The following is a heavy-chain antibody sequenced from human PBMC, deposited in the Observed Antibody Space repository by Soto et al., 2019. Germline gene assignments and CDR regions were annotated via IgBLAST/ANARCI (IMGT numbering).Heavy chain of an antibody. V-gene: IGHV1-69*13. Sequence: GAPVKVSCKASGRTFSTYTIYCVRQAPGHGLEWMGRIIPLFGTAKYAQNFQGRVTITAEESTRTAYMELNTLRSEDTAVYYCARRLDNRAEDGFDVWGEGTTIAVS. CDR1: GRTFSTYT. CDR3: ARRLDNRAEDGFDV. J-gene: IGHJ3*01. CDR2: IIPLFGTA. D-gene: IGHD6-25*01.